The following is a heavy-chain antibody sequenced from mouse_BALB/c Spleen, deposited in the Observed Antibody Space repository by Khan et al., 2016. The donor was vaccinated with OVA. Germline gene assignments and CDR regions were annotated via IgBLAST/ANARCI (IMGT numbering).Heavy chain of an antibody. CDR2: IDPANGNT. CDR3: AYSLLLDSMDY. D-gene: IGHD1-2*01. J-gene: IGHJ4*01. CDR1: GFNIKDTY. Sequence: VQLQQSGAELMKPGASVKLSCTVSGFNIKDTYMHWVKLRPEQGLEWIGRIDPANGNTKYDPKFPGKATITADTSSNTAFLQLSSLTSDDTAVYYCAYSLLLDSMDYWGQGTSVTVSS. V-gene: IGHV14-3*02.